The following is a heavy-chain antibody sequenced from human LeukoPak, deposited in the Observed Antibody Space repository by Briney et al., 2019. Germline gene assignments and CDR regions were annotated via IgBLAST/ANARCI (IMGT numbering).Heavy chain of an antibody. D-gene: IGHD6-19*01. Sequence: GGSLRLSCAASGFTISSYAMSWVRQAPGRGLEWVSGISGGGGSTSCKDSVRGRFTISRDNSKDTLYLQMNSLRAANTAVYYCAMKPVYSSNYGDQGSLVTVSS. V-gene: IGHV3-23*01. CDR3: AMKPVYSSNY. J-gene: IGHJ4*02. CDR1: GFTISSYA. CDR2: ISGGGGST.